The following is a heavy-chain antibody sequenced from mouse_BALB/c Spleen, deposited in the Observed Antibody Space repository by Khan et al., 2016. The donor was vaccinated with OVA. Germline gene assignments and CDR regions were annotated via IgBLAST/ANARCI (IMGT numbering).Heavy chain of an antibody. CDR3: GRAGRGFPE. J-gene: IGHJ3*01. CDR2: LHYSGNT. CDR1: GYSITSGYS. Sequence: EVQLQESGPDLVKPSQSLSLTCTVTGYSITSGYSWHWIRHFPGNILEWMGSLHYSGNTNYNPSLKSRISITRDTSRNPFFLHLNSVTSEEKATYYGGRAGRGFPEGGQGTEVT. V-gene: IGHV3-1*02.